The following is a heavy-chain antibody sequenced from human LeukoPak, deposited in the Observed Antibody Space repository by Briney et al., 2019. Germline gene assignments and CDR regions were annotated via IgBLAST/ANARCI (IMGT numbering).Heavy chain of an antibody. CDR3: AKDGEGSSGYYLDY. V-gene: IGHV3-23*01. Sequence: GGSLRLSCAASGFTFSSYAMSWVRQAPGKGLEWVSAISGSGGSTYYADSVKGRFTISRDNSKNTLYLQMNSLRAEDTAVYYCAKDGEGSSGYYLDYWGQGTLVTVSS. D-gene: IGHD3-22*01. J-gene: IGHJ4*02. CDR1: GFTFSSYA. CDR2: ISGSGGST.